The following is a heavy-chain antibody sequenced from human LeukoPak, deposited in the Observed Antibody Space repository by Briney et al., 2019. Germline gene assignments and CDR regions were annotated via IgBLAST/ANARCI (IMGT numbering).Heavy chain of an antibody. J-gene: IGHJ3*02. CDR2: INTNTGNP. CDR3: ATSYYYDGIHALDI. V-gene: IGHV7-4-1*02. Sequence: ASVKVSCKASGYTFTNYAVKWVRQAPGQGLEWMGWINTNTGNPTYAQGFTGRFVFSLDTSVSTAYLQISSLKAEDTAVYYCATSYYYDGIHALDIWGQGTMVTVSS. D-gene: IGHD3-22*01. CDR1: GYTFTNYA.